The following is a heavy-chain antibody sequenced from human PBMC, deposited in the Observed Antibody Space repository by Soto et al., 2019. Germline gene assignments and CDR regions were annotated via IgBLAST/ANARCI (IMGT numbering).Heavy chain of an antibody. CDR2: ISSSSSYI. V-gene: IGHV3-21*01. J-gene: IGHJ6*03. Sequence: EVQLVESGGGLVKPGGSLRLSCAASGFTFSTYSMNWVRQAPGKGLEWVSSISSSSSYIYYEDSVKGRFTVSRDNAKNSLYLQLNSRRAEDTAVYDCARDPRPNYGSGIYYSYYYYYDIDVWGKGTTVTVSS. CDR1: GFTFSTYS. D-gene: IGHD3-10*01. CDR3: ARDPRPNYGSGIYYSYYYYYDIDV.